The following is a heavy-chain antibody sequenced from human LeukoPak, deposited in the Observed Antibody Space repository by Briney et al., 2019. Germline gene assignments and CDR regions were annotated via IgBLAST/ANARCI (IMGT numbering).Heavy chain of an antibody. V-gene: IGHV3-23*01. Sequence: WGSLRLSCAASGFTFSSYGMSWVRQVPGKGLEWVSAISGSGGSTYYADSVKGRFTISRDNSKNTLYLQMNSLRAEDTAVYYCAKDPGEKSYYYYYMDVWGKGTTVTISS. CDR2: ISGSGGST. D-gene: IGHD7-27*01. J-gene: IGHJ6*03. CDR1: GFTFSSYG. CDR3: AKDPGEKSYYYYYMDV.